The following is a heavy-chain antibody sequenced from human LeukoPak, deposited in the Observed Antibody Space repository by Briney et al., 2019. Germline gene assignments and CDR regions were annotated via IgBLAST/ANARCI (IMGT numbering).Heavy chain of an antibody. CDR3: ARVNIVVVPAATGGEDYYCYGMDV. J-gene: IGHJ6*02. CDR2: INHSGST. Sequence: SETLSLTCAVYGGSFSGYYWSWIRQPPGKGLEWIGEINHSGSTNYNPSLKSRVTISVDTSKNQFSLKLSSVTAADTAVYCCARVNIVVVPAATGGEDYYCYGMDVWGQGTTVTVSS. CDR1: GGSFSGYY. V-gene: IGHV4-34*01. D-gene: IGHD2-2*01.